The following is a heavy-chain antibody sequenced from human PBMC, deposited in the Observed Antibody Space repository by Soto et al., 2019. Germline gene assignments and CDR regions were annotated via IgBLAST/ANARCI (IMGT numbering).Heavy chain of an antibody. CDR1: GFTFSSYW. J-gene: IGHJ4*02. CDR2: INEDGSEN. CDR3: ARDPEFGTADY. V-gene: IGHV3-7*05. Sequence: EVQLVESEGGWVQPGGSLRLSCAASGFTFSSYWMSWVRQTPGKGLEWVVNINEDGSENYYVDSVRGRFTISRDNAKNSLYLQMNSLRAGDTAVYYCARDPEFGTADYWGQGTLVTVSP. D-gene: IGHD3-10*01.